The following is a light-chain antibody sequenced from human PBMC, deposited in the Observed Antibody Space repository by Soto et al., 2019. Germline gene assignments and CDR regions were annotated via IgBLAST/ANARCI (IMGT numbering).Light chain of an antibody. J-gene: IGKJ1*01. CDR3: QQRSSWPRT. CDR1: QSISSD. CDR2: DAS. V-gene: IGKV3-11*01. Sequence: EIVLTQSPATLSLSPGERATLSCRASQSISSDLAWYQQKPGQAPRLFIYDASNRVTGIPARFRGSGSGTDFTLTTGTLEPEDFAVYYCQQRSSWPRTFGKGTK.